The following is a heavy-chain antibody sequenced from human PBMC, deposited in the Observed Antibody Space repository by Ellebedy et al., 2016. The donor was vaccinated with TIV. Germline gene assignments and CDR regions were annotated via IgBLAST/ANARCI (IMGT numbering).Heavy chain of an antibody. CDR3: ARRVSLPRGIGGWGWGLDV. CDR2: FYYTADT. D-gene: IGHD3-10*01. CDR1: GGSISSRNYF. Sequence: SETLSLTXTVSGGSISSRNYFWGWIRQPPGQGLEWIGTFYYTADTSYNPSLNSRATISVDRSQIQLSLRLTSVTAADTAVYYCARRVSLPRGIGGWGWGLDVWGQGITVTVS. J-gene: IGHJ6*02. V-gene: IGHV4-39*01.